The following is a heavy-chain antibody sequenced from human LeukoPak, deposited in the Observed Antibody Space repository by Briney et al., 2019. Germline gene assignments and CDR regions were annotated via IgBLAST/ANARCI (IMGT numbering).Heavy chain of an antibody. Sequence: GESLKISCKGSGYSFTSYWIGWVRQMPGKGLEWMGIIYRGDSDTRYSPSFQGQVTISADKSISTAYLQWSSLKASDTAMYYCARFGSPRQQLVMPSCWGQGTLVTVSS. D-gene: IGHD6-13*01. V-gene: IGHV5-51*01. CDR1: GYSFTSYW. J-gene: IGHJ4*02. CDR3: ARFGSPRQQLVMPSC. CDR2: IYRGDSDT.